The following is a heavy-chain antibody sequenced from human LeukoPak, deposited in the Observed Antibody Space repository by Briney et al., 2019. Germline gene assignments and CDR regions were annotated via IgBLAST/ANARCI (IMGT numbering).Heavy chain of an antibody. V-gene: IGHV3-48*03. CDR3: AELGITMIGGV. D-gene: IGHD3-10*02. Sequence: GGSLRLTCADSGLTFSSYEMNWVPQAPGKGLEWVSYISSSGSTIYYADSVKGRFTISRDNAKNSLYLQMNSLRAEDTAVYYCAELGITMIGGVWGKGTTVTISS. J-gene: IGHJ6*04. CDR2: ISSSGSTI. CDR1: GLTFSSYE.